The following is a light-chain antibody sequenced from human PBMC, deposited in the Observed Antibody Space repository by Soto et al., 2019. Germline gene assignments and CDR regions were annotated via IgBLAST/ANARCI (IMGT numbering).Light chain of an antibody. V-gene: IGLV2-14*03. CDR2: DVR. Sequence: QSALAQPASVSGSPGQSITLSCTGTSSDVGAYNYVSWYQQHPGKAPKLIIYDVRNPPSGVSNRFSGSKSGNTASLTISGLQAEDEADYYCTSYSSSTSLLFGGGTKLTVL. J-gene: IGLJ2*01. CDR1: SSDVGAYNY. CDR3: TSYSSSTSLL.